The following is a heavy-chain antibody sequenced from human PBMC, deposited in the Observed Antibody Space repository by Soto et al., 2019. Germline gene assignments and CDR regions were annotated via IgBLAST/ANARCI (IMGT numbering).Heavy chain of an antibody. D-gene: IGHD3-16*01. CDR3: TVWSWGNDFGAA. Sequence: EVQLVESGGGLVQPGGSLRLSCAASGFTFSDHYMDWVRQAPGKGLEWVGRSKNKADSYTTAYAASVKGRFTITRDGSKNSRFLQLSSLKTEDTAVEYCTVWSWGNDFGAAWGQGILVTVSS. V-gene: IGHV3-72*01. CDR1: GFTFSDHY. CDR2: SKNKADSYTT. J-gene: IGHJ4*02.